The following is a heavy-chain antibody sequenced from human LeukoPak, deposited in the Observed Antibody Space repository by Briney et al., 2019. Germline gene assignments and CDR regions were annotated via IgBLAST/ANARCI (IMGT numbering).Heavy chain of an antibody. CDR2: ISGSGGST. CDR3: AKDHWALGGSYYYDY. J-gene: IGHJ4*02. D-gene: IGHD1-26*01. Sequence: GGSLRLSCAASAFTFSSYAMSWVRQAPGKGLEWVSAISGSGGSTYYADSVKGRFTISRDNSKNTLYLQMNSLRAEDTAVYYCAKDHWALGGSYYYDYWGQGTLVTVSS. CDR1: AFTFSSYA. V-gene: IGHV3-23*01.